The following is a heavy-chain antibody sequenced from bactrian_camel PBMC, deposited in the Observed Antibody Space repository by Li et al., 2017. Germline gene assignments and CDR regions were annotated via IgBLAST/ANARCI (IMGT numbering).Heavy chain of an antibody. CDR3: AAGIGTGPTFKVVVGSCSFRQ. CDR2: INSDGDL. CDR1: GLTFDDSD. J-gene: IGHJ4*01. D-gene: IGHD1*01. V-gene: IGHV3S55*01. Sequence: HVQLVESGGGSVQAGGSLRLACTSSGLTFDDSDMAWFRQAPGGECELVSTINSDGDLYYADSVKGRFIISKDNAKRTMYLQMNSLSADDTAVYYCAAGIGTGPTFKVVVGSCSFRQWGQGTQVTVS.